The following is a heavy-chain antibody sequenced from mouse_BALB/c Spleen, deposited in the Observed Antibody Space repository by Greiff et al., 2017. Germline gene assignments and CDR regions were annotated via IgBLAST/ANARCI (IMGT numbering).Heavy chain of an antibody. CDR1: GFTFSSFG. CDR2: ISSGSSTI. J-gene: IGHJ1*01. V-gene: IGHV5-17*02. D-gene: IGHD2-4*01. Sequence: EVMLVESGGGLVQPGGSRKLSCAASGFTFSSFGMHWVRQAPEKGLEWVAYISSGSSTIYYADTVKGRFTISRDNPKNTLFLQMTSLRSEDTAMYYCARSPHYDSYWYFDVWGAGTTVTVSS. CDR3: ARSPHYDSYWYFDV.